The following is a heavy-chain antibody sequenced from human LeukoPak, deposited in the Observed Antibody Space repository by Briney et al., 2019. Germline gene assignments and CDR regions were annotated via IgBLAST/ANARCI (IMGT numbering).Heavy chain of an antibody. CDR1: GYSFTSYW. D-gene: IGHD5-18*01. CDR3: ARQTAMGRSGDY. Sequence: GESLKTSCKASGYSFTSYWIGWVRQMPGKGLEWMGIIDPSDSETRYTPSFQGQATISVDKSLTTAYLQWNSLKASDTAMYYCARQTAMGRSGDYWGQGILVTVSS. J-gene: IGHJ4*02. V-gene: IGHV5-51*01. CDR2: IDPSDSET.